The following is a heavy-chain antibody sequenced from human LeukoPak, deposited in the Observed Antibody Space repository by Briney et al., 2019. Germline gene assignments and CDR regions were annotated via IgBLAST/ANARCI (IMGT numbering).Heavy chain of an antibody. CDR2: IYYSGST. D-gene: IGHD3-22*01. CDR1: GGSISSYY. J-gene: IGHJ5*02. V-gene: IGHV4-59*01. CDR3: ARDQIDSSGYYYSNWFDP. Sequence: KASETLSLTCPVSGGSISSYYWSWIRQPPGKGLEWIGYIYYSGSTNYNPSLKSRVTISVDTSKNQFSLKLSSVTAADTAVYYCARDQIDSSGYYYSNWFDPWGQGTLVTVSS.